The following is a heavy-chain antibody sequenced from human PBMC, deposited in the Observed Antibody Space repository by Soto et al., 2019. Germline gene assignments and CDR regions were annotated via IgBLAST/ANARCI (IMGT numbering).Heavy chain of an antibody. CDR1: GGSISSYY. CDR2: IYYSGST. V-gene: IGHV4-59*08. CDR3: ARQLAYYDFWSGYYTHDAFDI. J-gene: IGHJ3*02. Sequence: QVQLQESGPGLVKPSETLSLTCTVSGGSISSYYWSWIRQPPGKGLEWIGYIYYSGSTNYNPSLKSRVTISVDTSKNQFSLKLSSVTAADTAVYYCARQLAYYDFWSGYYTHDAFDIWGQGTMVTVPS. D-gene: IGHD3-3*01.